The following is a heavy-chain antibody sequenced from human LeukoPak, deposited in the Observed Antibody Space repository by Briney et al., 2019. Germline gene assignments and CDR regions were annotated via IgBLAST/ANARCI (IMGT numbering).Heavy chain of an antibody. CDR3: ARALGNYLLYGYSSGTHFDY. D-gene: IGHD6-25*01. V-gene: IGHV3-21*01. CDR2: ISSSSSYI. Sequence: PGGSLRLSCAASGFTFSSYSMNWVRQAPGKGLEWVSSISSSSSYIYYADSVKGRFTISRDNAKNSLYLQMNSLRAEDTAVYYCARALGNYLLYGYSSGTHFDYWGQGTLVTVSS. J-gene: IGHJ4*02. CDR1: GFTFSSYS.